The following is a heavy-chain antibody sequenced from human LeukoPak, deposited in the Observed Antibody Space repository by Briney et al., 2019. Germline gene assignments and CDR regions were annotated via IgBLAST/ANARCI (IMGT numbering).Heavy chain of an antibody. D-gene: IGHD5-24*01. Sequence: PGGSLRLSCAASGFTFSDYSINWIRQAPGKGLEWISYISSSSTTIYYADSVKGRFTISRDNAKNSLFLKMNSLSAEDTAVYYCASDFNKQFRDWGQGTLVTVSS. CDR3: ASDFNKQFRD. J-gene: IGHJ4*02. CDR2: ISSSSTTI. V-gene: IGHV3-48*01. CDR1: GFTFSDYS.